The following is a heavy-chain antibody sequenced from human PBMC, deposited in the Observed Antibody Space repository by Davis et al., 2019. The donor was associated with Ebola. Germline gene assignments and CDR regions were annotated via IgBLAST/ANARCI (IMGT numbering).Heavy chain of an antibody. CDR2: IWYDGSNK. V-gene: IGHV3-33*01. CDR3: ARVSSSGDFDY. J-gene: IGHJ4*02. D-gene: IGHD6-6*01. Sequence: GESLKISCAASGFTFSSYGMHWVRQAPGKGLEWVAVIWYDGSNKYYADSVKGRFTISRDNSKNTLYLQMNSLSAEDTAVYYCARVSSSGDFDYWGQGTLVTVSS. CDR1: GFTFSSYG.